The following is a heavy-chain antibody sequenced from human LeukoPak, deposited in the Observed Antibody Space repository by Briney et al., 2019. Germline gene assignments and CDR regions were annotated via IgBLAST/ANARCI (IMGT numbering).Heavy chain of an antibody. CDR3: ARQKRRTSWYNSYYYGMDV. J-gene: IGHJ6*02. D-gene: IGHD6-13*01. Sequence: PSETLSLTCTVSGGSISSSSYYWGWIRQPPGTGLEWIGSIYYSGSTYYNPSLKSRVTISVDTSKNQFSLKLSSVTAADTAVYYCARQKRRTSWYNSYYYGMDVWGQGTTVTVSS. CDR1: GGSISSSSYY. CDR2: IYYSGST. V-gene: IGHV4-39*01.